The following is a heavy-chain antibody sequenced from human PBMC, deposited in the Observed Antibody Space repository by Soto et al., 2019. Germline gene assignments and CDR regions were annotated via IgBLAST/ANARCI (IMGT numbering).Heavy chain of an antibody. CDR3: ARGFWSGYHLSSSFDY. CDR2: IYYSGST. V-gene: IGHV4-31*03. J-gene: IGHJ4*02. D-gene: IGHD3-3*01. CDR1: GGSISSGGYY. Sequence: SETLSLTCTVSGGSISSGGYYWSWIRQQPGKGLEWIGYIYYSGSTYYNPSLKSRVTISVDTSKNQFSLKLSSVTAADTAVFYCARGFWSGYHLSSSFDYWGQGTLVTVSS.